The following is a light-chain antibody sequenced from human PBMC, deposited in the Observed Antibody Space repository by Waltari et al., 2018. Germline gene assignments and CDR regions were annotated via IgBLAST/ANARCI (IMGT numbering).Light chain of an antibody. CDR2: DVS. J-gene: IGLJ2*01. V-gene: IGLV2-14*03. CDR1: SSDVGGYNS. Sequence: QSALTQPASVSGSPGQSITISCTGSSSDVGGYNSVSWYQQYPGKAPKLMIYDVSNRPSGVSKRFSGSKSGNTASLTISGLQAEDEADYYCSSYTTSSTRGFGGGTKLTVL. CDR3: SSYTTSSTRG.